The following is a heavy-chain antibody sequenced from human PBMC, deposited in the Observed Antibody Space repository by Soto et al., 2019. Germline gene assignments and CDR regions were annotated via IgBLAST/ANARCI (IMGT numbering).Heavy chain of an antibody. Sequence: PSETLSLTCTVSGGSISSSSYYWGWIRQPPGKGLEWIGSIYYSGSTYYNPSLKSRVTISVDTSKNQFSLKLSSVTAADTAVYYCANRVSSSWTRGDYGMDVWGQGTTVTVSS. J-gene: IGHJ6*02. CDR2: IYYSGST. CDR1: GGSISSSSYY. D-gene: IGHD6-13*01. CDR3: ANRVSSSWTRGDYGMDV. V-gene: IGHV4-39*01.